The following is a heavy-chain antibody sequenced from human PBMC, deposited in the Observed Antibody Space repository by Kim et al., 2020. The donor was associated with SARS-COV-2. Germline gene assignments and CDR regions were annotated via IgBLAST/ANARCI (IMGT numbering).Heavy chain of an antibody. D-gene: IGHD6-13*01. V-gene: IGHV1-18*01. CDR1: GYTFTSYG. CDR3: ARDGQGVAAGTGGYNWFDP. J-gene: IGHJ5*02. CDR2: ISAYNGNT. Sequence: ASVKVSCKASGYTFTSYGISWVRQAPGQGLEWMGWISAYNGNTNYAQKLQGRVTMTTDTSTSTAYMELRSLRSDDTAVYYCARDGQGVAAGTGGYNWFDPWGHGTLVTVSS.